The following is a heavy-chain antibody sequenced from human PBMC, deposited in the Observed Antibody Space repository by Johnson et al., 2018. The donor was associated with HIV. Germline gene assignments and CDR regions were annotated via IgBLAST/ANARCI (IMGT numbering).Heavy chain of an antibody. CDR1: GFTFSSYG. CDR2: IWYDGSNK. CDR3: AKDVKEWSPAFDI. J-gene: IGHJ3*02. Sequence: QVQLVESGGGLVQPGGSLRLSCAASGFTFSSYGMHWVRQAPGKGLEWVAVIWYDGSNKYYADSATGRFTISRDNSKNTLYLQMNSLRAEDTAVYYCAKDVKEWSPAFDIWGQGTVVTVSS. D-gene: IGHD3-3*01. V-gene: IGHV3-30*02.